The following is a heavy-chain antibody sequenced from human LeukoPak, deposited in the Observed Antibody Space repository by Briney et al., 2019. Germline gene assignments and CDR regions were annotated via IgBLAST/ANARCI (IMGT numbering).Heavy chain of an antibody. CDR3: AKGGQGIDDWFVP. CDR1: GFTFNHYA. D-gene: IGHD3-10*01. J-gene: IGHJ5*02. CDR2: ITNSGDRT. V-gene: IGHV3-23*01. Sequence: GGSLRLSCEGSGFTFNHYAMSWVRQAPGKGLQWVSTITNSGDRTSYADSVKGRFTVSRDNSKTTVYVQMNNLRVEDTAVYYCAKGGQGIDDWFVPWGQGTLVTVSS.